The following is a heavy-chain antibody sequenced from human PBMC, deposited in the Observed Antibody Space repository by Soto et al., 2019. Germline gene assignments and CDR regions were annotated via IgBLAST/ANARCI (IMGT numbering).Heavy chain of an antibody. CDR1: GGSVSICGYD. V-gene: IGHV4-61*08. CDR2: IYYSGST. CDR3: ASLRGYSGYDCDY. D-gene: IGHD5-12*01. Sequence: PSGTLYLTCTVSGGSVSICGYDGRWIRQPPGKGLEWIGYIYYSGSTNYNPSLKSRVTISVDTSKNQFSLKLSSVTAADTAVYYCASLRGYSGYDCDYWGQGTLVTVSS. J-gene: IGHJ4*02.